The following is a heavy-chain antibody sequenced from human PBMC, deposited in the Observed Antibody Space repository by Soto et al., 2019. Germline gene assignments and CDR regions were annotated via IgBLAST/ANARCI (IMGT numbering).Heavy chain of an antibody. Sequence: QVQLVQSGAEVKKPGASVKVSCKASGYTFTSYGISWVRQAPGQGLEWMGWISAYNGNTNYAQKLQGRVTMTTDTSTSTAYMELRSLRSDDTAVYYCAREPIEGYCSGGSSYSPYFDYWGQGTLVTVSS. V-gene: IGHV1-18*01. CDR1: GYTFTSYG. CDR3: AREPIEGYCSGGSSYSPYFDY. J-gene: IGHJ4*02. D-gene: IGHD2-15*01. CDR2: ISAYNGNT.